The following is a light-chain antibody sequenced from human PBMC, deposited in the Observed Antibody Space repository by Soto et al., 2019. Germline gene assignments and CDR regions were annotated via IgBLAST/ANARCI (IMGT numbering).Light chain of an antibody. CDR2: RNN. J-gene: IGLJ2*01. CDR1: SSNIGSNY. CDR3: GGWDDSLSGPV. V-gene: IGLV1-47*01. Sequence: QAVVTQPPSASGTPGQRVNISCSGSSSNIGSNYVYWYRQFPGTAPKLLIQRNNQRPSGVPARFSRSKSGTSASLAISGLRSEDEADYYCGGWDDSLSGPVFGGGTKLTVL.